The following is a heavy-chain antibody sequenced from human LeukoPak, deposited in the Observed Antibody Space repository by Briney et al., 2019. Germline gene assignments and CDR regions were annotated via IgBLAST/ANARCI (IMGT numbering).Heavy chain of an antibody. D-gene: IGHD2/OR15-2a*01. V-gene: IGHV3-7*03. Sequence: GGSLRLSCAASGFTFSSYSMNWVRQAPGKGLEWVGNIKQDGSEKLYVDSVKGRFSISRDNAKNSLYLQMNSLRAEDTAVYYCARGSENYYYGMDVWGKGTTVTVSS. CDR3: ARGSENYYYGMDV. CDR2: IKQDGSEK. J-gene: IGHJ6*04. CDR1: GFTFSSYS.